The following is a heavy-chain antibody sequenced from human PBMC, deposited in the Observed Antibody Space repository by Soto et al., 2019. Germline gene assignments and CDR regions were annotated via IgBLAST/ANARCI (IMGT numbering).Heavy chain of an antibody. CDR1: GYTFTSYG. CDR3: ARDRSGYYYYYYGMDV. D-gene: IGHD3-16*02. J-gene: IGHJ6*02. CDR2: ISAYNGNT. Sequence: ASVKVSCKASGYTFTSYGISWVRQAPGQGLEWMGWISAYNGNTNYAQKLQGRDTMTTDTSTSTAYMELRSLRSDDTAVYYCARDRSGYYYYYYGMDVWGQGTTVTVSS. V-gene: IGHV1-18*01.